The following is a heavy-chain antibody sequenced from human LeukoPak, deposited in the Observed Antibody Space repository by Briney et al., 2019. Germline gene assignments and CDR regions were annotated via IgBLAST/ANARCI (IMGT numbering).Heavy chain of an antibody. CDR1: GFTFSSYS. V-gene: IGHV3-21*04. Sequence: GGSLRLSCAASGFTFSSYSMNWVRQAPGKGLEWVSSISSSSSYIYYADSVKGRFTISRDDAKNSVYLQMNSLRDEDTAIYFCAKTDGYYDYWGQGTLVTVSS. CDR2: ISSSSSYI. CDR3: AKTDGYYDY. D-gene: IGHD3-22*01. J-gene: IGHJ4*02.